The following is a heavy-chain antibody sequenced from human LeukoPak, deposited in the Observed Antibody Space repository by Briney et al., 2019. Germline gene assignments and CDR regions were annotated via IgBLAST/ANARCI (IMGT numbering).Heavy chain of an antibody. D-gene: IGHD1-26*01. J-gene: IGHJ4*02. CDR3: AKANYSGSYYFDS. CDR2: FSASGGTT. V-gene: IGHV3-23*01. Sequence: GGSLRLSCAASGFTYIRSAVNWVRQAPGKGLEWVSSFSASGGTTYYADSVKGRFTISRDNSKNTLSVQMNSLRAEDTAVYYCAKANYSGSYYFDSWGQGTLVTVSS. CDR1: GFTYIRSA.